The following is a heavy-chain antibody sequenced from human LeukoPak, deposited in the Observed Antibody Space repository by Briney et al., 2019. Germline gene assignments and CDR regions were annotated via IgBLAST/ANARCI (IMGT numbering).Heavy chain of an antibody. D-gene: IGHD2-2*01. Sequence: PSETLSLTCAVYGGSFSGYYWNWIRQSPGKGLEWIGEINHSGSTNYNPSLKSRVTISVDTSKNQFSLNLSSVTAADTAVYYCARVARFRNQLLWFDPWGQGTLVTVSS. J-gene: IGHJ5*02. CDR2: INHSGST. V-gene: IGHV4-34*01. CDR1: GGSFSGYY. CDR3: ARVARFRNQLLWFDP.